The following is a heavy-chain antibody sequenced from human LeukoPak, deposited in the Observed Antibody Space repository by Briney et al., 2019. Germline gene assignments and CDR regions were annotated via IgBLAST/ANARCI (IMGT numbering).Heavy chain of an antibody. J-gene: IGHJ5*02. CDR1: GGTFSSYA. D-gene: IGHD3-22*01. CDR2: IIPIFGTA. Sequence: EASVTVSCKASGGTFSSYAISWVRQAPGQGLEWMGGIIPIFGTANYAQKFQGRVTITADESTSTAYMELSSLRSEDTAVYYCARDPGHYYDSSGSRSWFDPWGQGTLVTVSS. V-gene: IGHV1-69*13. CDR3: ARDPGHYYDSSGSRSWFDP.